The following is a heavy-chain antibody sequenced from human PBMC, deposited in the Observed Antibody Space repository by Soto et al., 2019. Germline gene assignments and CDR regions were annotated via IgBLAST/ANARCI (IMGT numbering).Heavy chain of an antibody. CDR2: LYWDDDE. V-gene: IGHV2-5*02. Sequence: QITLNESGPTLVKPTQTLTLTCTFSGFSLSTRGVGVGWIRQPPGKALEWLALLYWDDDERYSPSLMSRLTITKDTSKHQVFLTMTNVAPVDTATYYCAHRPRGFTYFFDYWGQGNLVTVSS. CDR1: GFSLSTRGVG. CDR3: AHRPRGFTYFFDY. J-gene: IGHJ4*02.